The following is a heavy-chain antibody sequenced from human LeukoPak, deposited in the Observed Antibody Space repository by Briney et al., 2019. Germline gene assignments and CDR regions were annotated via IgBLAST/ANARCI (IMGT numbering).Heavy chain of an antibody. CDR1: GGSISSSTSP. Sequence: SETLSLSCTVSGGSISSSTSPWGWVRQPPGKGLEWIGSTSYTGTTYYNPSLLRRVSISVDTSTNQFSLKVRSVTAGDKALYYCARVGHDYYGSGSSAVHLWGQGTRVAVSP. CDR2: TSYTGTT. V-gene: IGHV4-39*01. CDR3: ARVGHDYYGSGSSAVHL. J-gene: IGHJ3*01. D-gene: IGHD3-10*01.